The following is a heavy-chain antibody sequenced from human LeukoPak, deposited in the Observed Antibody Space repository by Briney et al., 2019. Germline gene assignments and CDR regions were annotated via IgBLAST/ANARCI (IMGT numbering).Heavy chain of an antibody. V-gene: IGHV3-30-3*01. D-gene: IGHD3-10*01. J-gene: IGHJ4*02. Sequence: GGSLRLSCAASGFTFSSYAMHWVRQAPGKGLEGAAVISYDGSNKYYADSVKGRFTISRDNSKNALYMQMNSLRAEDTAVYYCARDLRPDGSGSEHDYWGQGTLVTVSS. CDR1: GFTFSSYA. CDR3: ARDLRPDGSGSEHDY. CDR2: ISYDGSNK.